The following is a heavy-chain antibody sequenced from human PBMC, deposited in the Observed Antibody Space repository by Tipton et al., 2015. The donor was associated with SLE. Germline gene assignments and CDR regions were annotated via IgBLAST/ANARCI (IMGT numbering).Heavy chain of an antibody. D-gene: IGHD6-19*01. V-gene: IGHV4-34*01. CDR2: IADTGSP. CDR1: GGSFSGSH. Sequence: TLSLTCAVYGGSFSGSHWTLLRQPPGQGLEWIGEIADTGSPNYNPSRKSRVTISLDTSKSQFSLILNSLTAADTAVYYCARGPFQRWPPGAYWGQGTLVTVSS. CDR3: ARGPFQRWPPGAY. J-gene: IGHJ4*02.